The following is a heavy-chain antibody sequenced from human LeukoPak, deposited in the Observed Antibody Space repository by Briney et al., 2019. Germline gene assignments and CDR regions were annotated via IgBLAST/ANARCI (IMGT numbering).Heavy chain of an antibody. CDR3: AIQITMIVVVPYFDY. Sequence: GGSLRLSCAASGLIFSDYYMTWIRQAPGKGLEWVSSISGSGTTKYSADSVRGRFTVSRDNDKNSVFLYMNSLRAEDTAVYYCAIQITMIVVVPYFDYWGQGTLVTVSS. D-gene: IGHD3-22*01. V-gene: IGHV3-11*04. CDR1: GLIFSDYY. J-gene: IGHJ4*02. CDR2: ISGSGTTK.